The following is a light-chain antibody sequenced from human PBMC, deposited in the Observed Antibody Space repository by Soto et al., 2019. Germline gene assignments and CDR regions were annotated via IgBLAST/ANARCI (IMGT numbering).Light chain of an antibody. CDR1: TSDVGNYNL. J-gene: IGLJ1*01. Sequence: QAASVSGSPGQSITISCTGTTSDVGNYNLVSWYQQHPGKAPKLMIFDVSRRPSGVSDRFSASKSGNTASLTISGLQAEDEADYYCSSYTSTNTLYVFGTGTKLTVL. CDR2: DVS. CDR3: SSYTSTNTLYV. V-gene: IGLV2-14*03.